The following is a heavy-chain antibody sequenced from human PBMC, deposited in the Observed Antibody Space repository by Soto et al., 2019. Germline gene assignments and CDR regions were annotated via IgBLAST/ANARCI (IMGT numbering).Heavy chain of an antibody. V-gene: IGHV3-72*01. Sequence: EVQLVESGGGLVQPGGSLRLSCAASGFTFSDYYMDWVRQAPGKGLEWVARSRNRTRSYSTDYAASVKGRFTISGDDSKRSVYLQMNSLKTEDTAVYYCARGLPDFDYWGQGILVTVSS. D-gene: IGHD5-18*01. J-gene: IGHJ4*02. CDR3: ARGLPDFDY. CDR2: SRNRTRSYST. CDR1: GFTFSDYY.